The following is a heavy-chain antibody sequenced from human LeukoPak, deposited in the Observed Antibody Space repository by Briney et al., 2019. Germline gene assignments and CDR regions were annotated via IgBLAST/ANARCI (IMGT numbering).Heavy chain of an antibody. V-gene: IGHV4-31*03. CDR2: IYYSGST. Sequence: SQTLSLTCTVSGGSISSGGYYWSWIRQHPGKGLEWFGYIYYSGSTYYNPSLKSRVTISVDTSKNQFSLKLSSVTAADTAVYYCARGPGGSGIKYYFDYWGQGTLVTVSS. CDR3: ARGPGGSGIKYYFDY. D-gene: IGHD3-10*01. J-gene: IGHJ4*02. CDR1: GGSISSGGYY.